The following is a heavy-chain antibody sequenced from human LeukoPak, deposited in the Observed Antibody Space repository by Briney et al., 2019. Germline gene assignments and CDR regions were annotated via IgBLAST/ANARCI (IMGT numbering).Heavy chain of an antibody. CDR2: IYTSGST. CDR3: ARDHWGMVARYFDY. CDR1: GGSISSGSYY. Sequence: SETLSLTCTVSGGSISSGSYYWSWIRQPAGKGLEWIGRIYTSGSTNYNPSLKSRVTISVDTSKNQFSLKLSSVTAADTAVYYCARDHWGMVARYFDYWGQGTLVTVSS. D-gene: IGHD2-8*01. V-gene: IGHV4-61*02. J-gene: IGHJ4*02.